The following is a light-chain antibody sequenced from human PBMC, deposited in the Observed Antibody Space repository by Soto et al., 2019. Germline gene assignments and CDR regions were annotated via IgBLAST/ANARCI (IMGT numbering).Light chain of an antibody. CDR1: SSDVGAYKY. Sequence: QSALTQPPSASGSPGQSVTLSCTGTSSDVGAYKYVSWYQQYPGKAPKLMIYEVSKRPSGVPSRFSGSKSGNTASLTVSGLQSEDEADYYCTSYVGSDTLVFGGGTKLTVL. V-gene: IGLV2-8*01. CDR2: EVS. CDR3: TSYVGSDTLV. J-gene: IGLJ3*02.